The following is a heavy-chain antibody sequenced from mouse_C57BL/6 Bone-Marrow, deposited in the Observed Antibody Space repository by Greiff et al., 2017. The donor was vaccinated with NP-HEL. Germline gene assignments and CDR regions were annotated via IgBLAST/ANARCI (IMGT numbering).Heavy chain of an antibody. Sequence: VQLQQSGAELVRPGASVKLSCTASGFNIKDDYMHWVKQRPEQGLEWIGWIDPENGDTEYASKFQGKATITADTSSNTAYLQLSSLTSEDTAVYYCTKPLMDYWGQGTSVTVSS. V-gene: IGHV14-4*01. CDR1: GFNIKDDY. CDR2: IDPENGDT. J-gene: IGHJ4*01. CDR3: TKPLMDY.